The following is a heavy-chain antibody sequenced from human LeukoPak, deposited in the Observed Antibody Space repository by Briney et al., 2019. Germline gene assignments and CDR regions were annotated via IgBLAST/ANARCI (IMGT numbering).Heavy chain of an antibody. CDR3: ATVTGVEGRYFDY. CDR2: FDPEDGET. V-gene: IGHV1-24*01. J-gene: IGHJ4*02. Sequence: ASVKVSCKVSGYTLTELSMHWVRHAPGKGLEWMGGFDPEDGETIYAQKFQGRVTMTADTSTDTAYMELSSLRSEDTAVYYCATVTGVEGRYFDYWGQGTLVTVSS. D-gene: IGHD3-9*01. CDR1: GYTLTELS.